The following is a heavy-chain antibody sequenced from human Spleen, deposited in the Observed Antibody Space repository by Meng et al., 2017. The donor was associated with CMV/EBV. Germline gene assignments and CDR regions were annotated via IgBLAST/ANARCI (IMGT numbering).Heavy chain of an antibody. Sequence: YTFTSYDINWARQATGQGLEWMGWMNPNSGNTGYAQKFQGRVTMTRNTSISTAYMELSSLRSEDTAVYYCALSRIDILTGYFGAWFDPWGQGTLVTVSS. V-gene: IGHV1-8*01. CDR3: ALSRIDILTGYFGAWFDP. J-gene: IGHJ5*02. CDR1: YTFTSYD. D-gene: IGHD3-9*01. CDR2: MNPNSGNT.